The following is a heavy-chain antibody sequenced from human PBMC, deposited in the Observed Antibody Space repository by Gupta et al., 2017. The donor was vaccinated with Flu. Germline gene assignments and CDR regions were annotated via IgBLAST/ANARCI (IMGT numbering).Heavy chain of an antibody. CDR2: TSYDGAYE. J-gene: IGHJ5*02. D-gene: IGHD2-2*01. V-gene: IGHV3-30*18. Sequence: VAVTSYDGAYEFYADSVKGRFTISKDNSRNTLYLQMNSLRAEDTAVYYCAKDPQYCTPTSCSTTPLRNFFDPWGRGTLGTVSS. CDR3: AKDPQYCTPTSCSTTPLRNFFDP.